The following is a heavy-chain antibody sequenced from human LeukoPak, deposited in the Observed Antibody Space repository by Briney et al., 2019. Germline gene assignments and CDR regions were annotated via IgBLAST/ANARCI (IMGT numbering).Heavy chain of an antibody. J-gene: IGHJ3*02. CDR2: IYYNGNT. Sequence: SETLSLTCAVSGGSMSSYYWSWIRQPPGKGLEWIAYIYYNGNTNYNPFFKGRVTILVDTSKNQFSLKLSSVAAADTAIYYCARQPSATAAFDIWGQGTMVTVSS. D-gene: IGHD5-18*01. CDR3: ARQPSATAAFDI. CDR1: GGSMSSYY. V-gene: IGHV4-59*08.